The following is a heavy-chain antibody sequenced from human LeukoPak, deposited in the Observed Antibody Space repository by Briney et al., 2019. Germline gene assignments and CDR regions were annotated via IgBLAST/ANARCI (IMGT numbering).Heavy chain of an antibody. CDR2: IYYSGST. CDR3: ACYDTLGSTFDY. V-gene: IGHV4-59*08. D-gene: IGHD5-12*01. Sequence: TASETLSLTCTVSGGSISSYYWSWIRQPPGKGLEWIGYIYYSGSTNYNPSLKSRVTISVDTSKNQFSLKLSSVTAADTAVYYCACYDTLGSTFDYWGQGTLVTVPS. J-gene: IGHJ4*02. CDR1: GGSISSYY.